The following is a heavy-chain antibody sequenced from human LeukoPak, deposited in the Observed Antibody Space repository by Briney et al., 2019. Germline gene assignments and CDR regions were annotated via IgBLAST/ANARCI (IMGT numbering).Heavy chain of an antibody. Sequence: SETLSLTCTVSGGSVSSGSYYWSWIRQPPGKGLEWIGYIYYSGSTNYNPSLKSRVTISVDTSKNQFSLKLSSVTAADTAVYYCARSYYGSGSYYGNYYYGMDVWGQGTTVTVSS. CDR3: ARSYYGSGSYYGNYYYGMDV. V-gene: IGHV4-61*01. D-gene: IGHD3-10*01. CDR2: IYYSGST. J-gene: IGHJ6*02. CDR1: GGSVSSGSYY.